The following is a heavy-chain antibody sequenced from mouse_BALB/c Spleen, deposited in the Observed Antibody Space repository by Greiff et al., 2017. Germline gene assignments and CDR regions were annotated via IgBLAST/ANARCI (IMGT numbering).Heavy chain of an antibody. D-gene: IGHD4-1*01. V-gene: IGHV5-4*02. Sequence: EVKLMESGGGLVKPGGSLKLSCAASGFTFSDYYMYWVRQTPEKRLEWVATISDGGSYTYYPDSVKGRFTISRDNAKNNLYLQMSSLKSEDTAMYYCARGPGNYYAMDDWGQGTSVTVSS. J-gene: IGHJ4*01. CDR1: GFTFSDYY. CDR2: ISDGGSYT. CDR3: ARGPGNYYAMDD.